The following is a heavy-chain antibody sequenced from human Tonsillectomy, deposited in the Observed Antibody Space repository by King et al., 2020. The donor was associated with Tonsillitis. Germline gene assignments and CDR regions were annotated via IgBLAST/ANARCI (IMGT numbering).Heavy chain of an antibody. Sequence: VTLKESGPTLVKPTQTLTLTCTFSGFSLSTSGVGVGWIRQPPGKALEWLALIYWDDDKRYSPSLKSRLTITKDTSKNQVVLTMTNMDPGDTATYYCAHMGLLWFGESPGGAFDIWGQGTMVTVSS. CDR1: GFSLSTSGVG. D-gene: IGHD3-10*01. CDR2: IYWDDDK. V-gene: IGHV2-5*02. J-gene: IGHJ3*02. CDR3: AHMGLLWFGESPGGAFDI.